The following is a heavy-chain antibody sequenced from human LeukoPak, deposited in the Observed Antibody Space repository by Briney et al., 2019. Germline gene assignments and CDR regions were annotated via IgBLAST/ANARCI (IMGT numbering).Heavy chain of an antibody. CDR3: AKDQTDTALAFDY. CDR2: ISYDGSNK. D-gene: IGHD5-18*01. V-gene: IGHV3-30*18. Sequence: PGRSLRLSCAASRFTFSSYGMHWVRQAPGKGLEWVAVISYDGSNKYYADSVKGRFTISRDDSKNTLYLQMNSLRAEDTAVFYCAKDQTDTALAFDYWGQGTLVTVSS. CDR1: RFTFSSYG. J-gene: IGHJ4*02.